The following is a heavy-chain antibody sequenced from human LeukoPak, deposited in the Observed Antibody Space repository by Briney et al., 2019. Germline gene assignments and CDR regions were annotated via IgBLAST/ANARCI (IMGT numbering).Heavy chain of an antibody. CDR3: ARNVVGAPSDY. CDR1: GGSFSGYY. Sequence: SETLSLTCAVYGGSFSGYYWSWIRQPPGKGLEWIGEINHSGSTNYNPSLKSRVTISVDTSKNQFSLKLSSVTAADTAVYYCARNVVGAPSDYWGQGTLVTVSS. J-gene: IGHJ4*02. D-gene: IGHD1-26*01. CDR2: INHSGST. V-gene: IGHV4-34*01.